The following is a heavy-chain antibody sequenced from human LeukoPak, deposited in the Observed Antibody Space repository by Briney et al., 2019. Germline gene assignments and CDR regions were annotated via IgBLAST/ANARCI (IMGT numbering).Heavy chain of an antibody. CDR1: GGSFSGYY. V-gene: IGHV4-34*01. CDR3: ARGTQTYYDKAPVDY. CDR2: INHSGST. D-gene: IGHD3-22*01. J-gene: IGHJ4*02. Sequence: PSETLSLACAVYGGSFSGYYWSWIRQPPGKGPEWIGEINHSGSTNYNPSLKSRVTISVDTSKSQFSLRLSSVTAADTAVYYCARGTQTYYDKAPVDYWGQGTLVTVSS.